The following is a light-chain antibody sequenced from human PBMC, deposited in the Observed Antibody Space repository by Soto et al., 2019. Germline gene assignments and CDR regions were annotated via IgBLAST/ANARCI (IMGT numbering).Light chain of an antibody. Sequence: ATQITQSPSSLSAPVRDRMTTTFRASLDIGSDLSWYQQKPGKAPTLLIYAASNLQSGVPSRFRGSRSGTEFTLTIRSLQPDDFATYYCQQYSTYWTFGLGTKVDIK. CDR3: QQYSTYWT. CDR1: LDIGSD. CDR2: AAS. J-gene: IGKJ1*01. V-gene: IGKV1-6*01.